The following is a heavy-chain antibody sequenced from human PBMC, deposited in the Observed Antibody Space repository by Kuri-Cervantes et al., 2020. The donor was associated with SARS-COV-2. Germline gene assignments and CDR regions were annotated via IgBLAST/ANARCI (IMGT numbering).Heavy chain of an antibody. J-gene: IGHJ6*02. V-gene: IGHV4-39*01. CDR2: IYYSGST. CDR1: GGSISSSSYY. CDR3: ARSRGYCSSTSCFYYYGMDV. D-gene: IGHD2-2*01. Sequence: GSLRLSCTVSGGSISSSSYYWGWIRQPPGKGLEWIGSIYYSGSTYYNPSLKSRVTISVDTSKNQFSLKLSSVTAADTAVYYCARSRGYCSSTSCFYYYGMDVWGRGTTVTVSS.